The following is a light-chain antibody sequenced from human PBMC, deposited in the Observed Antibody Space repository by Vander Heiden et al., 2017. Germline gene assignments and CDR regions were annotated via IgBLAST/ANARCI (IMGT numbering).Light chain of an antibody. CDR3: SSYTSSKIVV. CDR2: DVN. Sequence: QSALTQPAFVSGSPGQSITISCTGTSSDVGGYNYVSWYQQHPGKAPRLMIFDVNKRPSGASNRFSGSKSGNTASLTISGLQAEDEADYYCSSYTSSKIVVFGGGTKLTVL. V-gene: IGLV2-14*03. J-gene: IGLJ2*01. CDR1: SSDVGGYNY.